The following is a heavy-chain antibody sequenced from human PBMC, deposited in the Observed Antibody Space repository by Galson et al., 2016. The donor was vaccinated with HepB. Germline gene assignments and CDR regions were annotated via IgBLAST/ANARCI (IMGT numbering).Heavy chain of an antibody. D-gene: IGHD4-17*01. Sequence: SLRLSCAASGFTFSSSGMHWVRQAPGKGLEWVAIISYDGSNKYYADSVKGRFTISRDNSKNTLFLQMNSLRAEDTAVYYCAKVNADDYGDYPSSFDFWGQGTPVTVSS. CDR3: AKVNADDYGDYPSSFDF. J-gene: IGHJ4*02. V-gene: IGHV3-30*18. CDR1: GFTFSSSG. CDR2: ISYDGSNK.